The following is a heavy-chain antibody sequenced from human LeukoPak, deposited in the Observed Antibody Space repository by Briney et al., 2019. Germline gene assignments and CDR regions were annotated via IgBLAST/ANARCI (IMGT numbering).Heavy chain of an antibody. CDR3: ARDGSYYYDSSGYSSNWFDP. D-gene: IGHD3-22*01. CDR2: INPNSGGT. Sequence: GASVKVSCKASGYTFTGYYMHWVRQAPGQGLEWMGWINPNSGGTNYAQKFQGRVTMTRDTSISTAYMELSRLRSDDTAVYYCARDGSYYYDSSGYSSNWFDPWGQGTLVTVSS. V-gene: IGHV1-2*02. CDR1: GYTFTGYY. J-gene: IGHJ5*02.